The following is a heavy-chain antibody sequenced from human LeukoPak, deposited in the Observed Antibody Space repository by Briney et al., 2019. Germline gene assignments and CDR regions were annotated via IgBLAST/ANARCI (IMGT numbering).Heavy chain of an antibody. CDR2: IYHSGST. J-gene: IGHJ5*02. CDR1: GGSINNYY. Sequence: PSETLSLTCAVSGGSINNYYWSWIRQPPGKGLEWIGEIYHSGSTNYNPSLKSRVTISVDTSKNQFSLKLSSVTAADTAVYYCARERRYYNTRGFDPWGQGTLVTVSS. V-gene: IGHV4-34*01. CDR3: ARERRYYNTRGFDP. D-gene: IGHD3-22*01.